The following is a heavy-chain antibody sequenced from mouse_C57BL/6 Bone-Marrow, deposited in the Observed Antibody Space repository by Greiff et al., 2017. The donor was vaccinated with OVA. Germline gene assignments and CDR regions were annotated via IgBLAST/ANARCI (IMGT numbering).Heavy chain of an antibody. J-gene: IGHJ4*01. CDR3: AGRRNYYGSTDYYAMDY. D-gene: IGHD1-1*01. CDR2: IYPGSGST. V-gene: IGHV1-55*01. Sequence: VQLQQPGAELVKPGASVKMSCKASGYTFTSYWITWVKQRPGQGLEWIGDIYPGSGSTNYNEKFKSKATLTVDTSSSTAYMQLSSLTSEDSAVYYCAGRRNYYGSTDYYAMDYWGQGTSVTVSS. CDR1: GYTFTSYW.